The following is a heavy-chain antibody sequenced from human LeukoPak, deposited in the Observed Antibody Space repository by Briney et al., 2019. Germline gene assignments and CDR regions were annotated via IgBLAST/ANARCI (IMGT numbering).Heavy chain of an antibody. CDR3: ARVAPDIVVVPAAIPYYYYGMDV. D-gene: IGHD2-2*02. J-gene: IGHJ6*02. V-gene: IGHV4-34*01. CDR2: INHSGST. CDR1: GGSFSGYY. Sequence: PSETLSLTCAVYGGSFSGYYWSWIRQPPGKGLEWIGEINHSGSTNYNPSLKSRVTISVDTSKNQFSLKLSSVTAADTAVYYCARVAPDIVVVPAAIPYYYYGMDVWGQGTTVTVSS.